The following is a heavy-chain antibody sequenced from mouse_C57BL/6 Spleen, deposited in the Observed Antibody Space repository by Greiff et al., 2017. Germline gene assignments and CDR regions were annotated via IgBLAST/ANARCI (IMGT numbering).Heavy chain of an antibody. V-gene: IGHV5-17*01. CDR2: ISSGSSTI. D-gene: IGHD1-1*01. J-gene: IGHJ4*01. CDR3: ARGYYYGSSYVEYYAMDY. Sequence: EVQGVESGGGLVKPGGSLKLSCAASGFTFSDYGMHWVRQAPEKGLEWVAYISSGSSTIYYADTVKGRFTISRDNAKNTLFLQMTSLRSEDTAMYYCARGYYYGSSYVEYYAMDYWGQGTSVTVSS. CDR1: GFTFSDYG.